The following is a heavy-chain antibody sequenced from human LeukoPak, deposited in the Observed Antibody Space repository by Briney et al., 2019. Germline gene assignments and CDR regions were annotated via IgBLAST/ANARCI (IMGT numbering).Heavy chain of an antibody. J-gene: IGHJ4*02. CDR3: ARVGGSYFSYYFDY. Sequence: HGASVKVSCKSSGYTFTSYGISWVRQAPGQGLEWMGWISAYNGNTNYAQKLQGRVTMTTDTSTSTAHMELRSLRSDDTAVYYCARVGGSYFSYYFDYWGQGTLVTVSS. CDR2: ISAYNGNT. V-gene: IGHV1-18*01. D-gene: IGHD1-26*01. CDR1: GYTFTSYG.